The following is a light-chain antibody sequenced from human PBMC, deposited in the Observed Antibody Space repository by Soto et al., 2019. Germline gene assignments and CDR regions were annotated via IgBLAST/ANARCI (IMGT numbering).Light chain of an antibody. Sequence: IQTAPCPSTPSASVGDRVAITYMASQSSSSWLAWYQQKPGKAPKLLIYGGSSLESGVPSRFSGSGSGTEFTLTISSLQPDDFATYNCQQYNSYSPVTFGPGTKVATK. CDR3: QQYNSYSPVT. CDR2: GGS. V-gene: IGKV1-5*01. CDR1: QSSSSW. J-gene: IGKJ3*01.